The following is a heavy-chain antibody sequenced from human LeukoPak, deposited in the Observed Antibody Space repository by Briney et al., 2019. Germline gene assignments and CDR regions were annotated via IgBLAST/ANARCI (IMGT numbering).Heavy chain of an antibody. CDR1: GGTFSSYA. V-gene: IGHV1-69*13. Sequence: GASVKVSCKASGGTFSSYAISWVRQAPGQGLEWMGGIIPIFGTANYAQKFQGRVTITADESTSTAYMELSSLRSEDTAVYYCASPSRWKEMATMGYWGQGTLVTVSS. CDR3: ASPSRWKEMATMGY. D-gene: IGHD5-24*01. J-gene: IGHJ4*02. CDR2: IIPIFGTA.